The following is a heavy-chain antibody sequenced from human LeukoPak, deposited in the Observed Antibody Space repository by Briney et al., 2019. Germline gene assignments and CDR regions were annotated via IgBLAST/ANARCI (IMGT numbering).Heavy chain of an antibody. CDR1: GYTFTSYD. Sequence: ASVKVSCKASGYTFTSYDINWVRQATGQGLEWMGWMNPNGGNTGYAQKFQGRVTMTRNTSISTAYMELSSLRSEDTAVYYCARVPVADADFDYWGQGTLVTVSS. J-gene: IGHJ4*02. V-gene: IGHV1-8*01. CDR2: MNPNGGNT. D-gene: IGHD6-19*01. CDR3: ARVPVADADFDY.